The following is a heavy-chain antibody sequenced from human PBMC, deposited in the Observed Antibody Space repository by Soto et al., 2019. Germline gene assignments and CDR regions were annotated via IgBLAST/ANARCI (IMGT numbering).Heavy chain of an antibody. Sequence: TLSLTCTVSGGSISNYYWSWIRQPPGKELEWIGHIYDSGSTNYNPSLKSRVTISVDTSKNQFSLKLTSMTAADTAVYYCAGEIQYCGSSSCYQWSDPWGPGTLLT. V-gene: IGHV4-59*01. CDR2: IYDSGST. CDR3: AGEIQYCGSSSCYQWSDP. J-gene: IGHJ5*02. CDR1: GGSISNYY. D-gene: IGHD2-2*01.